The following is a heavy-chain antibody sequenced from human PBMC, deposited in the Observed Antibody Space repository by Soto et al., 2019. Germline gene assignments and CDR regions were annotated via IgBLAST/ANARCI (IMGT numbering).Heavy chain of an antibody. Sequence: EVQLVESGGGLVQPGGSLRLSCAASGLTFSNYWMSWVRQAPGKGLEWVANIRQDGNENYYVDSVKGRFTTSRDNTKNLFFRQMNSLRAEDTAVYYCARDHIDGWKFDYWGRGTLVTVSS. CDR2: IRQDGNEN. CDR3: ARDHIDGWKFDY. J-gene: IGHJ4*02. D-gene: IGHD6-19*01. V-gene: IGHV3-7*01. CDR1: GLTFSNYW.